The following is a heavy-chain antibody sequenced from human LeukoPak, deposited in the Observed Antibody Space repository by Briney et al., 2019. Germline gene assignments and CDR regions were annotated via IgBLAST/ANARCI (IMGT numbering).Heavy chain of an antibody. CDR1: GYTFTSYA. Sequence: GASVKVSCKASGYTFTSYAMHRVRQAPGQRLEWTGWINAGNGNTKYSQKFQGRVTITRDTSASTAYMELSSLRSEDTAVYYCARGPYCSGGSCYHFDYWGQGTLVTVSS. D-gene: IGHD2-15*01. CDR3: ARGPYCSGGSCYHFDY. J-gene: IGHJ4*02. CDR2: INAGNGNT. V-gene: IGHV1-3*01.